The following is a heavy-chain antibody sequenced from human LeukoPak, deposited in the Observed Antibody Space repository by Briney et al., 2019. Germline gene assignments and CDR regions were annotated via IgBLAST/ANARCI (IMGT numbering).Heavy chain of an antibody. CDR1: GYSLSSDW. CDR3: ARFSGSGWSIYYFDY. CDR2: IYPGDSET. Sequence: PGESLKISCKGSGYSLSSDWIGWVRQMPGKGLEWMGIIYPGDSETRYSPSFQGQVTISADKSISTAYLQWSSLKASDTAMYYCARFSGSGWSIYYFDYWGQGTLVTASS. D-gene: IGHD6-19*01. J-gene: IGHJ4*02. V-gene: IGHV5-51*01.